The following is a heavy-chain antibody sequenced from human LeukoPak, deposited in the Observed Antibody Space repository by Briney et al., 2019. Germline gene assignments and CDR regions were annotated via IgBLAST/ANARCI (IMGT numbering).Heavy chain of an antibody. V-gene: IGHV1-69*06. CDR1: GGTFSSYA. CDR3: ARSYGGQVWLSY. J-gene: IGHJ4*02. D-gene: IGHD5-18*01. Sequence: ASVKLSCKASGGTFSSYAISWVRQAPGQGLEWMGGIIPIFGTANYAQIFQGRVTITADKSTSTAYMELTSLRSEDTAVYYCARSYGGQVWLSYWGQGTLVTVSS. CDR2: IIPIFGTA.